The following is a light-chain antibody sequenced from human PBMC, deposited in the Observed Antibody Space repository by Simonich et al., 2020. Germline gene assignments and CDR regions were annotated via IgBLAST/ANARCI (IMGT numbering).Light chain of an antibody. V-gene: IGKV4-1*01. CDR2: WAS. CDR1: QSVLYSSNNKNY. J-gene: IGKJ1*01. CDR3: QQRSNWPPWT. Sequence: DIVMTQSPDSLAVSLGERATINCKSSQSVLYSSNNKNYLAWYQQKPGQPPKLLIYWASTRESGVPDRFSGSGSGTDFTLTISSLQAEDVAVYYCQQRSNWPPWTFGKGTKVEIK.